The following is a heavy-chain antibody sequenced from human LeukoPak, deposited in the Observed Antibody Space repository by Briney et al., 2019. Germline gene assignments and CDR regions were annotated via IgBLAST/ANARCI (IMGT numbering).Heavy chain of an antibody. Sequence: SETLSLTCTVSGYSISSGYYWGWIRQPPGKGLEWIGSIYHSGSTYYNPSLKSRVTISVDTSKNQFSLKLSSVTAADTAVYYCARNLLLWFGESIEPNWFDPWGQGTLVTVSS. CDR2: IYHSGST. CDR3: ARNLLLWFGESIEPNWFDP. CDR1: GYSISSGYY. D-gene: IGHD3-10*01. V-gene: IGHV4-38-2*02. J-gene: IGHJ5*02.